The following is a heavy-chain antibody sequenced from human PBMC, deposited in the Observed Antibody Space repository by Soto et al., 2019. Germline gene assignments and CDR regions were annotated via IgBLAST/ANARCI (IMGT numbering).Heavy chain of an antibody. CDR2: IWYDGSNE. V-gene: IGHV3-33*01. CDR3: ARDDSPGITVATYGLDV. J-gene: IGHJ6*02. CDR1: GFIFSNFG. Sequence: QVQLVESGGGVVQPGRSLRLSCAASGFIFSNFGMHWVRQAPGKGLEWVAVIWYDGSNEYYADSVKGRFTISKDNSKNLFYLQINRLKAEETAVYYCARDDSPGITVATYGLDVWGQGTTVTVSS. D-gene: IGHD6-19*01.